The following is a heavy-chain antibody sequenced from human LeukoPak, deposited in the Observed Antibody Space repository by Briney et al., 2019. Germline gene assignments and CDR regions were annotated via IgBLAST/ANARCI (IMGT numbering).Heavy chain of an antibody. D-gene: IGHD4-23*01. CDR3: ARVPTVGDYYFDY. V-gene: IGHV3-11*06. CDR2: ISSSSSYT. Sequence: PGGSLRLSCAASGFTFSDYYMSWIRQAPGKGLEWVSYISSSSSYTNYADSVKGRFTISRDNAKNSLYLQMNGLRAEDTAVCYCARVPTVGDYYFDYWGQGTLVTVSS. J-gene: IGHJ4*02. CDR1: GFTFSDYY.